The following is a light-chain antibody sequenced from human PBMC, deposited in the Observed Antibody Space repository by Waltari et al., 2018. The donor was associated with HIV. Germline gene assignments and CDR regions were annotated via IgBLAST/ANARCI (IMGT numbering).Light chain of an antibody. J-gene: IGLJ2*01. Sequence: QSALTQRPSAAGSRGRAGTISCTGTSSDVGAYNNFSLYQQYPGMAPKLIIYEVNKRPSGVPDRFSGSKSGNTASLTVSGLQAEDEADFYCSSYAGSAVVFGGGTNLTVL. CDR2: EVN. CDR3: SSYAGSAVV. V-gene: IGLV2-8*01. CDR1: SSDVGAYNN.